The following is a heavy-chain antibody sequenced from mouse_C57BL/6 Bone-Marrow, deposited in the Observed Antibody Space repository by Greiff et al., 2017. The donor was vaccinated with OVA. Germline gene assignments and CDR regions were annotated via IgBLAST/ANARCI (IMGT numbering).Heavy chain of an antibody. Sequence: VQLQQSGPELVKPGASVKIPCKASGYTFTDYNMDWVKQSHGKSLEWIGDINPNNGGTIYNQKFKGKATLAVDKSSSTAYMELRSLTSEDTAVYYCARGIYYGNYVGVGWYFDVWGTGTTVTVSS. D-gene: IGHD2-1*01. V-gene: IGHV1-18*01. CDR1: GYTFTDYN. CDR3: ARGIYYGNYVGVGWYFDV. CDR2: INPNNGGT. J-gene: IGHJ1*03.